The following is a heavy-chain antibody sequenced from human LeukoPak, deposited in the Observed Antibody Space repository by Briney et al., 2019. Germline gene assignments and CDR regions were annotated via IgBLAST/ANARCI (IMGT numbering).Heavy chain of an antibody. J-gene: IGHJ6*02. CDR2: IIPIFGTA. CDR3: ARDVIVVVPAAEVYYYYGMDV. D-gene: IGHD2-2*01. CDR1: GGTFSSYA. Sequence: VKVSRKASGGTFSSYAISWVRQAPGQGLEWMGGIIPIFGTANYAQKFQGRVTMTRNTSISTAYMELSSLRSEDTAVYYCARDVIVVVPAAEVYYYYGMDVWGQGTTVTVSS. V-gene: IGHV1-69*05.